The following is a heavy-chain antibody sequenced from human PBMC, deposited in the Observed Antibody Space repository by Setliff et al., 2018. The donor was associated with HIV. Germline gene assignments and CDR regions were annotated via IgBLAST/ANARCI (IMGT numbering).Heavy chain of an antibody. V-gene: IGHV3-7*01. D-gene: IGHD1-1*01. CDR3: ARTSTTTGTTLNWFDP. CDR2: INWDGKRK. Sequence: GGSLRLSCGASGFTFRNYWMTWVRQAPGKGLEWVSGINWDGKRKGYEDSVRGRFTISRDNAKNSLYLQMNSLRVEDTAVYYCARTSTTTGTTLNWFDPWGQGTLVTVSS. J-gene: IGHJ5*02. CDR1: GFTFRNYW.